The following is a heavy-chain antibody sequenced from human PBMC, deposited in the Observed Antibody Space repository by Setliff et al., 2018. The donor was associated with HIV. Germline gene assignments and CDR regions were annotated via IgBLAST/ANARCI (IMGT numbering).Heavy chain of an antibody. D-gene: IGHD5-18*01. CDR3: ARDRGGTAMAD. V-gene: IGHV3-21*01. CDR1: GFTFNDFS. Sequence: AGGSLRLSCAASGFTFNDFSMNWVRQAPGKGLEWVSSISPDSTYIYYADSVKGRFTISRDNAKNSLYLQMNSLRAEDTAVYYCARDRGGTAMADWGQGTLVTVSS. CDR2: ISPDSTYI. J-gene: IGHJ4*02.